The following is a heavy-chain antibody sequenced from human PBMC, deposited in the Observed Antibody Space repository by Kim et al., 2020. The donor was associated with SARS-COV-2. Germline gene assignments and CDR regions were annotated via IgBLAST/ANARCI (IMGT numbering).Heavy chain of an antibody. V-gene: IGHV4-39*01. J-gene: IGHJ4*02. CDR3: ARWGDCSGGSCYGVSFDY. D-gene: IGHD2-15*01. CDR2: IYYSGST. CDR1: GGSISSSSYY. Sequence: SETLSLTCTVSGGSISSSSYYWGWIRQPPGKGLEWIGSIYYSGSTYYNPSLKSRVTISVDTSKNQFSLKLSSVTAADTAVYYCARWGDCSGGSCYGVSFDYWGQGTLVTVSS.